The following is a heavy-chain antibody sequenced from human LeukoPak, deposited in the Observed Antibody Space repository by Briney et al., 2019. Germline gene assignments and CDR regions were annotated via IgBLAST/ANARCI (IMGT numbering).Heavy chain of an antibody. D-gene: IGHD5-12*01. V-gene: IGHV3-48*04. CDR2: ISSSGSTI. Sequence: GGSLRLSCAASGFTFNNYGMHWVRQAPGKGLEWVSYISSSGSTIYYADSVKGRFTISRDNAKNSLYLQMNSLRAEDTAVYYCARADLSGYDRDWGQGTLVTVSS. CDR1: GFTFNNYG. CDR3: ARADLSGYDRD. J-gene: IGHJ4*02.